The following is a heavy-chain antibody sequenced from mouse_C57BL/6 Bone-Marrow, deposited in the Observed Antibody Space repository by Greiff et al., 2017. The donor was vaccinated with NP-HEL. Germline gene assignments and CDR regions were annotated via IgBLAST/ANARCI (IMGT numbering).Heavy chain of an antibody. Sequence: VQVVESGAELVKPGASVKLSCKASGYTFTEYTIHWVKQRSGQGLEWIGWFYPGSGSIKYNEKFKDKATLTADKSSSTVYMELSRLTSEDSAVYFCARHEDSYYGSSYYFDYWGQGTTLTVSS. D-gene: IGHD1-1*01. J-gene: IGHJ2*01. V-gene: IGHV1-62-2*01. CDR2: FYPGSGSI. CDR3: ARHEDSYYGSSYYFDY. CDR1: GYTFTEYT.